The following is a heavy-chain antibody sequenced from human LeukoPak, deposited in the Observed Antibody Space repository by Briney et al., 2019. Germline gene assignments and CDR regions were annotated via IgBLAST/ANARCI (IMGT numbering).Heavy chain of an antibody. J-gene: IGHJ4*02. D-gene: IGHD6-19*01. Sequence: GGSLRLSCAASGFTFDDYAMHWVRQAPGKGPEWVSLISGDGGSTYYADSVKGRFTISRDNSKNSLYLQMNSLRTEDTALYYCAKDNGYSSGWYKEDYWGQGTLVTVSS. V-gene: IGHV3-43*02. CDR3: AKDNGYSSGWYKEDY. CDR2: ISGDGGST. CDR1: GFTFDDYA.